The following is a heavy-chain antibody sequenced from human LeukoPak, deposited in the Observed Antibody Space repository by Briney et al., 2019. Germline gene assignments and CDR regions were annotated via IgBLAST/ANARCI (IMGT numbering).Heavy chain of an antibody. V-gene: IGHV4-59*01. CDR1: GGSISSYY. J-gene: IGHJ4*02. CDR2: IYYSGST. D-gene: IGHD2-2*01. CDR3: AREGSTNILDY. Sequence: SETLSLTCSVSGGSISSYYWSWIRQPPGKGLEWIGYIYYSGSTNYNPSLKSRVTISVDTSKNHFSLKLSSVTAADTAVYYCAREGSTNILDYWGQGTLVTVSS.